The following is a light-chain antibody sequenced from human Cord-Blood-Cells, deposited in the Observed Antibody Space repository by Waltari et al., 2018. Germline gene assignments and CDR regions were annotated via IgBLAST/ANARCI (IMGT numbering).Light chain of an antibody. J-gene: IGKJ1*01. V-gene: IGKV3-20*01. CDR2: GAS. CDR1: QSVSSSY. CDR3: QQYGSSPWT. Sequence: CRASQSVSSSYLAWYQQNPGQAPRLLIYGASSRATGIPDRFSGSGSGTDFTLTISRLEPEDFAVYYCQQYGSSPWTFGQGTKVEIK.